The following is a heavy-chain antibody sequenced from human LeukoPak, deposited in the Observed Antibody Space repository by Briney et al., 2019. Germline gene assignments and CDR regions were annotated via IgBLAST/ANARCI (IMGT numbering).Heavy chain of an antibody. CDR3: ARDIVLMVYDDGFDP. D-gene: IGHD2-8*01. Sequence: GGSLRLSCAASGFTFSSYAMSWVRQAPGKGLEWVSAISGSGGSTYYAGSVKGRFTISRDSSKNTLYLQMNSLRAEDTAVYYCARDIVLMVYDDGFDPWGQGTLVTVSS. V-gene: IGHV3-23*01. CDR2: ISGSGGST. J-gene: IGHJ5*02. CDR1: GFTFSSYA.